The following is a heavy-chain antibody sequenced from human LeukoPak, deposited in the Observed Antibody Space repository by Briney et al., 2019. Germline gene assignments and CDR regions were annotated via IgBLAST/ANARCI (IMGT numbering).Heavy chain of an antibody. J-gene: IGHJ5*02. CDR1: GGSFSGYY. CDR3: ARGGNRYCSSTSCYNNWFDP. D-gene: IGHD2-2*01. CDR2: INHSGNT. Sequence: SETLSLPCAVYGGSFSGYYWSWIREPPGKGLEWIGEINHSGNTNYNPSLKSRVTISVDTSKNQFSLKLSSVTAADTAVYYCARGGNRYCSSTSCYNNWFDPWGQGTLVTVSS. V-gene: IGHV4-34*01.